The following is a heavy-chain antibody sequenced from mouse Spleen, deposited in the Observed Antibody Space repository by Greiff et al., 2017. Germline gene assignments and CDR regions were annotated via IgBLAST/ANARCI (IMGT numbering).Heavy chain of an antibody. CDR3: VRHPFYAIRSDTMGY. CDR1: GFTFSSYA. CDR2: ISSGGSYT. D-gene: IGHD1-1*01. Sequence: EVKFVESGGGLVKPGGSLKLSCAASGFTFSSYAMSWVRQTPEKRLEWVATISSGGSYTYYPDSVKGRFTISRDNAKNTLYLQMSSLRSEDTAMCYCVRHPFYAIRSDTMGYSGQETSVT. V-gene: IGHV5-9-3*01. J-gene: IGHJ4*01.